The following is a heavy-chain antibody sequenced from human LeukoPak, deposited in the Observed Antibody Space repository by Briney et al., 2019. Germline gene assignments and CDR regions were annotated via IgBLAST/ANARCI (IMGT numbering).Heavy chain of an antibody. CDR3: ARGSVGAVAGLFDS. V-gene: IGHV6-1*01. Sequence: SQTLSLTCAMSGDSVSSNSATWNWNRQSPSRGLEWLGRTYYRSKWYNDYAVSVRSRITINPDTSKNQFSLQLNSVTPEDTAVYYCARGSVGAVAGLFDSWGQGTLVTVSA. CDR1: GDSVSSNSAT. CDR2: TYYRSKWYN. J-gene: IGHJ4*02. D-gene: IGHD6-19*01.